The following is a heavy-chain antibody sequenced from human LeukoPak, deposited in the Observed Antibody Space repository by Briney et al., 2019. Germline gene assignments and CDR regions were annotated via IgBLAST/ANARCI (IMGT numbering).Heavy chain of an antibody. Sequence: PGGSLRLSCAASGFSLSQYAMHWVRQAPGKGLEWVAVIWFDGRQTFYADSVKGRFTISRDNSKNTLYLQMNSLRAEDTAFYYCVKDRTVAGTDARYYFDSWGQGTLVTVSS. CDR2: IWFDGRQT. CDR3: VKDRTVAGTDARYYFDS. D-gene: IGHD6-19*01. V-gene: IGHV3-33*06. CDR1: GFSLSQYA. J-gene: IGHJ4*02.